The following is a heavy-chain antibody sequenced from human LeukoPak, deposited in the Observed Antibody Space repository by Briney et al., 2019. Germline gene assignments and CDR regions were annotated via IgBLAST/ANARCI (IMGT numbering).Heavy chain of an antibody. J-gene: IGHJ4*02. Sequence: PGGSLRLSCAASGFTFTTYWMTWVRQAPGKGLEWVANIKQDGSEKYYVGSVKGRFTISRDNAENSLYLQMNSLRAEDTAVCYCARDLSGSLDYWGQGTLVTVSS. CDR1: GFTFTTYW. D-gene: IGHD3-10*01. CDR3: ARDLSGSLDY. V-gene: IGHV3-7*04. CDR2: IKQDGSEK.